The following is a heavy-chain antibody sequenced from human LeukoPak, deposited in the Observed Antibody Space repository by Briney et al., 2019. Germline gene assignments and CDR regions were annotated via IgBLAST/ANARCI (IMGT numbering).Heavy chain of an antibody. CDR2: IKQDGSEK. D-gene: IGHD1-26*01. J-gene: IGHJ4*02. CDR1: GFTFITYW. CDR3: ARGRGGGSYDC. V-gene: IGHV3-7*01. Sequence: TGGSLRLSCAASGFTFITYWMSWVGQAPGKGLEWVANIKQDGSEKYYVDSVKGRFTISRDNAKNSLFLQMNSLRAEDTAVYYCARGRGGGSYDCWGQGTRVTVSS.